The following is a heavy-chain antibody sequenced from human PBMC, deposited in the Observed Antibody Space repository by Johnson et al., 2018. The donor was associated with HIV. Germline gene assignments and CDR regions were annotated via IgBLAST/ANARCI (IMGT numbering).Heavy chain of an antibody. CDR1: GFTFSDYY. Sequence: QVQLVESGGGVVRPGGSLRLSCAASGFTFSDYYMSWIRQAPGKGLEWVSYISSSGSTIYYADSVKGRFTISRDHAKNSLYLQVNSLRAEDTAVYYCARSYSRWDDVFDIWGQGTMVTVSS. J-gene: IGHJ3*02. V-gene: IGHV3-11*04. CDR3: ARSYSRWDDVFDI. D-gene: IGHD1-26*01. CDR2: ISSSGSTI.